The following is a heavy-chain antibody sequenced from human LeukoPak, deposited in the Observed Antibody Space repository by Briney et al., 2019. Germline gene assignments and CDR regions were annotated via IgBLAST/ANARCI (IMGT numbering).Heavy chain of an antibody. CDR1: GYTFTGYY. D-gene: IGHD2-21*01. V-gene: IGHV1-2*02. CDR2: INPNSGGT. J-gene: IGHJ4*02. CDR3: ARVRAVAAIEYYFDY. Sequence: WASVKVSCKASGYTFTGYYMHWVRQAPGQGLEWMGWINPNSGGTNYAQKFQGRVTMTRDTSISTAYMELSRLRSDDTAVYYCARVRAVAAIEYYFDYWGQGTLVTVSS.